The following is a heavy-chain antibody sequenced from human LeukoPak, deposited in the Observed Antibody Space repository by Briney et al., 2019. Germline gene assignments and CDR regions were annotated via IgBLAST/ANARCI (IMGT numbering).Heavy chain of an antibody. CDR3: AKGPVETSSTWMRHLDY. Sequence: GGSLRLSCAASGFTFSDYWMHWVRQAPGKGLVWVSAISRSGGSTYYADSVKGRFTISRDNSRNTLYLQMNTLRAEDTAVYYCAKGPVETSSTWMRHLDYWGQGTLVTVSS. J-gene: IGHJ4*02. V-gene: IGHV3-23*01. CDR1: GFTFSDYW. D-gene: IGHD2/OR15-2a*01. CDR2: ISRSGGST.